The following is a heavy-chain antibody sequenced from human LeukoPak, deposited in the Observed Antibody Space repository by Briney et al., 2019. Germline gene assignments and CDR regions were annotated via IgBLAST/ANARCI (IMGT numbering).Heavy chain of an antibody. CDR1: GGSISSYY. CDR2: IYTSGST. V-gene: IGHV4-4*07. D-gene: IGHD4-17*01. Sequence: SETLSLTCTVSGGSISSYYWSWLRQHAGKAREWLGRIYTSGSTNYNPSLKSRVTMSVDTSKNQFSLKLSSVTAADTAVYYCARVSGDYSLYYYYYYYMDVWGKGTTVTVSS. J-gene: IGHJ6*03. CDR3: ARVSGDYSLYYYYYYYMDV.